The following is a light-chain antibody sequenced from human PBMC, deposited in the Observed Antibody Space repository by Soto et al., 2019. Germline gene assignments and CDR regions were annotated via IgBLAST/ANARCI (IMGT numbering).Light chain of an antibody. J-gene: IGKJ1*01. CDR2: GAS. CDR1: QSVSSN. CDR3: QHYNNWPPWT. Sequence: EIVMTQSPATLSVSPGERATLSCRASQSVSSNLAWYQQKPGQAPRLLIYGASTRATGIPARFSGSGSGTEFTLTISSLQSEDFAMYYCQHYNNWPPWTFGQVTKVEIK. V-gene: IGKV3-15*01.